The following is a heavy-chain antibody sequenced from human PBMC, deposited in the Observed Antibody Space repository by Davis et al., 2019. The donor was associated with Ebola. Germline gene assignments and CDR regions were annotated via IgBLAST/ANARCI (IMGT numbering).Heavy chain of an antibody. CDR2: ISSGSSTI. Sequence: GESPKISCAASGFTFNSYSMNWVRQAPGKGLEWISYISSGSSTIYYADSVKGRFTISRDNAKNSLYLQMNSLRDDDTAVYYCARDRSRLDNNWGQGTLVTVSS. CDR3: ARDRSRLDNN. V-gene: IGHV3-48*02. CDR1: GFTFNSYS. D-gene: IGHD6-25*01. J-gene: IGHJ4*02.